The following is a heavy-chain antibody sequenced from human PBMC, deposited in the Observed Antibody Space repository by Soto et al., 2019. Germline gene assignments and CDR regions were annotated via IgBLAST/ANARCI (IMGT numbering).Heavy chain of an antibody. J-gene: IGHJ6*02. CDR2: IIPIFGTA. Sequence: QVQLVQSGAEVKKPGSSVKVSCKASGGTFSSYAISWVRQAPGQGLEWMGGIIPIFGTANYAQKFQGRVPITADESTSTAYMELSSLRSEETAVYYCARQGAALRDYYYGMDVWGQWTTVTVSS. CDR1: GGTFSSYA. V-gene: IGHV1-69*12. D-gene: IGHD6-25*01. CDR3: ARQGAALRDYYYGMDV.